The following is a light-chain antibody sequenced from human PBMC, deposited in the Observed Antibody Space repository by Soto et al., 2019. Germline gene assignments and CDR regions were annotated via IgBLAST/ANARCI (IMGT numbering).Light chain of an antibody. CDR3: PQHINRLS. CDR1: QSVSNY. J-gene: IGKJ4*01. V-gene: IGKV3-11*01. CDR2: DAS. Sequence: EIVLTQSPATLSLSPGERATLSCRASQSVSNYLAWYQQKPGQAPRLLIYDASNRATGIPARFSGSGSGTDFTLTISTLEPEDFAVYYCPQHINRLSFGGGTKVEIK.